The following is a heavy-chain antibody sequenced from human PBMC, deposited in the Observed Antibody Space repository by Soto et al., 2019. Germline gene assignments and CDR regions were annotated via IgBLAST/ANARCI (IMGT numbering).Heavy chain of an antibody. CDR3: ARDYFDSSDYTTNWFDP. D-gene: IGHD3-22*01. CDR1: GGSISSSSYY. Sequence: SETLSLTCTVSGGSISSSSYYWGWIRQPPGKGLEWIGSIYYTGSTYYNPSLKSRVTISVDTSKNQFSLKLSSVTAADTALYYCARDYFDSSDYTTNWFDPWGQGSLVTVSS. CDR2: IYYTGST. J-gene: IGHJ5*02. V-gene: IGHV4-39*01.